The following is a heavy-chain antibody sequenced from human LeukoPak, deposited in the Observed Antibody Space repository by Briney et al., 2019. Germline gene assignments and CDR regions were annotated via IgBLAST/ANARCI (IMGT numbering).Heavy chain of an antibody. CDR1: GFTFSSYS. J-gene: IGHJ4*02. Sequence: GGSLRLSCAASGFTFSSYSMNWVRQAPGKGLEWVSSITSSGRYIYYADSVKGRFTISRDNAKNSLYLHMNSLRAEDTAVYYCARALRPYGGPGSDFDYWGQGTLVTVSS. D-gene: IGHD4-23*01. CDR2: ITSSGRYI. V-gene: IGHV3-21*01. CDR3: ARALRPYGGPGSDFDY.